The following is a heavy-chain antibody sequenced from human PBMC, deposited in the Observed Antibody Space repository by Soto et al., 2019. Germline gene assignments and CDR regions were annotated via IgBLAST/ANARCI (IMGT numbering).Heavy chain of an antibody. CDR3: ARAGISTGFDY. Sequence: SETLSLTCTVSGGSISSYYWSWIRQPPGKGLEWIGYIYYSGSTNYNPSLKSRVTISVDTSKNQFSLKLSSVTAADTAVYYCARAGISTGFDYWGQGXLVTVPS. V-gene: IGHV4-59*01. J-gene: IGHJ4*02. D-gene: IGHD6-13*01. CDR2: IYYSGST. CDR1: GGSISSYY.